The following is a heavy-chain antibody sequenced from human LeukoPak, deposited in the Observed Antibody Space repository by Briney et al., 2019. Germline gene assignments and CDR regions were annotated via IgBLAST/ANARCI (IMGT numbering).Heavy chain of an antibody. D-gene: IGHD3-10*01. J-gene: IGHJ4*02. Sequence: SETLSLTCAVSGGSISGYYWSWIRQPPGKGLEWIGYIYYSGSTNYNPSLKSRVTISVDTSKNQFSLKLSSVTAADTAVYYCASNYYGSGSLDYWGQGNLVTVSS. CDR1: GGSISGYY. CDR2: IYYSGST. V-gene: IGHV4-59*08. CDR3: ASNYYGSGSLDY.